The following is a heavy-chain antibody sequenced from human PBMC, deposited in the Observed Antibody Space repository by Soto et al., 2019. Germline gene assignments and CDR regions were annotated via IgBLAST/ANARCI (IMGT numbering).Heavy chain of an antibody. CDR1: GFTVSSNY. V-gene: IGHV3-66*01. D-gene: IGHD2-15*01. J-gene: IGHJ4*02. CDR3: AREVCSGGSCYNFDY. CDR2: IYSGGST. Sequence: EVQLVESGGGLVQPGGSLRLSCAASGFTVSSNYMSWVRQAPGKGLEWVSVIYSGGSTYYADSVKGRFTISRDNSKNTLYLQMNSLRAEDTAVSYCAREVCSGGSCYNFDYWGQGTLVTVSS.